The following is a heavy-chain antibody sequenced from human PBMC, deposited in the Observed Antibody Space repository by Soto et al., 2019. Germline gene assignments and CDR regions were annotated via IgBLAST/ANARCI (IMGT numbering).Heavy chain of an antibody. Sequence: QVHLQESGPGLVKPSQTLSLSCAVSGASISSGDYYWNWIRQPPGKGLEWIGYIYYNGDTYYNPSLKSRATFSLDTSNNLFSLKVNSVTAADTAVYFCARENTAMGGYFDYWGLGSLVTVSS. V-gene: IGHV4-30-4*01. D-gene: IGHD5-18*01. CDR3: ARENTAMGGYFDY. CDR1: GASISSGDYY. CDR2: IYYNGDT. J-gene: IGHJ4*02.